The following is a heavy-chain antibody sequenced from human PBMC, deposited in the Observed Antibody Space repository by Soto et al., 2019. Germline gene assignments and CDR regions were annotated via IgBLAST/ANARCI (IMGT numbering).Heavy chain of an antibody. Sequence: QMRLQESGSGLVKPSQTLSLTCAVSGGSISSGGYAWNWIRQPPGKGLEWLGYIYHSGYTSYNPSLKNRVTISVDKSKNQFSLTLSFVTASDTAVYYCARDSLAGNYFDPWGQGTLVTVSS. J-gene: IGHJ5*02. D-gene: IGHD1-7*01. V-gene: IGHV4-30-2*01. CDR3: ARDSLAGNYFDP. CDR1: GGSISSGGYA. CDR2: IYHSGYT.